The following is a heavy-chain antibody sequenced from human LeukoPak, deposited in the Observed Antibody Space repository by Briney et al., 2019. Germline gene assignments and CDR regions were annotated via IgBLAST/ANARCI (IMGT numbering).Heavy chain of an antibody. CDR1: GGSIGSTNYY. CDR2: IYYSGST. V-gene: IGHV4-39*01. J-gene: IGHJ4*02. CDR3: ARHRDY. Sequence: SETLSLTCTVSGGSIGSTNYYWGWIRQPPGKGLEWIGSIYYSGSTYYNSSLKSRVTLSVDTSKNQFSLKVSSVTAADTAVYYCARHRDYWGQGTLVTVAS.